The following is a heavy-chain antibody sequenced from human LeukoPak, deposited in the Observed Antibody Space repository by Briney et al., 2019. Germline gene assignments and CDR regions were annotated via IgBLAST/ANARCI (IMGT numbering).Heavy chain of an antibody. D-gene: IGHD5-18*01. CDR2: IYYSGIT. Sequence: SQTLSLTCTVSGGSISSDDYYWSWIRQPPGKGLEWIGYIYYSGITYYNPSLKSRVTISVDTSKNQFSLTLGSVSATDTAVYYCVSPRGFSYGYFDYWGQGTLVTVSS. CDR3: VSPRGFSYGYFDY. V-gene: IGHV4-30-4*01. CDR1: GGSISSDDYY. J-gene: IGHJ4*02.